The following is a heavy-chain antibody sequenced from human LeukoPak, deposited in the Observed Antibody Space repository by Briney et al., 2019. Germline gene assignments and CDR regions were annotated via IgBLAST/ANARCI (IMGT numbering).Heavy chain of an antibody. D-gene: IGHD2-15*01. Sequence: SGTLSLTCAVSGGSISSSNWWSWVRHPPGKGPEWIGEIYHSGSTNHNPSLKSRVTISVDTSKNQFSLKLSSVTAADTAVYYCARGRRGYCSGGSCYSRWFDPWGQGTLVTVSS. CDR2: IYHSGST. V-gene: IGHV4-4*02. CDR3: ARGRRGYCSGGSCYSRWFDP. J-gene: IGHJ5*02. CDR1: GGSISSSNW.